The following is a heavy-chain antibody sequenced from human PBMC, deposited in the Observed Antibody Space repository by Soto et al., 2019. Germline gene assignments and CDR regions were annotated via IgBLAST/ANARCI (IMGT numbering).Heavy chain of an antibody. CDR3: ARVDVDTDADYYYGMDV. D-gene: IGHD5-18*01. Sequence: QVQLQESGPGLVKPSQTLSLTCTVSGGSISSGGYYWGWIRQHPGKGLEWIGYIYYSGSTYYNLSRKSRVTISVDTSKYQFSLKLSSVTAADTAVYYCARVDVDTDADYYYGMDVWGQGTTVTVSS. J-gene: IGHJ6*02. V-gene: IGHV4-31*03. CDR2: IYYSGST. CDR1: GGSISSGGYY.